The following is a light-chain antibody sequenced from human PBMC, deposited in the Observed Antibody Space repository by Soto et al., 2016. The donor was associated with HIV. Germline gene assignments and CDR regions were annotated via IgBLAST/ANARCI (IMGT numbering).Light chain of an antibody. V-gene: IGLV3-19*01. CDR1: SLRNYY. CDR3: NSRDSSGDPYVV. J-gene: IGLJ2*01. CDR2: GRN. Sequence: SFELTQDPAVSVALGQTVRITCQGESLRNYYAGWFRQKPGEAPALVIYGRNNRPSGIPDRFSGSSSGNTASLTITGAQAEDEAVYYCNSRDSSGDPYVVFGGGTKLTVL.